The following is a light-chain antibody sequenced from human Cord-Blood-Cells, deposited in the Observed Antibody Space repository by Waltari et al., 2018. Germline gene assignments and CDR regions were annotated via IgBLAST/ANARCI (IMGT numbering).Light chain of an antibody. CDR1: QSVSSSY. V-gene: IGKV3-20*01. Sequence: EIVLTQSPGTLSLSPGERATLSCRASQSVSSSYLAWYQQKPGQAPRLLIYGASIRATGIPYGFRGSGSGTEFTLTISRLEPEDFAVYYCQQYGISLYTFGQGTKLESK. CDR3: QQYGISLYT. J-gene: IGKJ2*01. CDR2: GAS.